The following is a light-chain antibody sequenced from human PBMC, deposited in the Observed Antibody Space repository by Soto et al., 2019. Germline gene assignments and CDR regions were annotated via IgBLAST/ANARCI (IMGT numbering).Light chain of an antibody. Sequence: EIVLTQSPGTLSLSPGERATLSCRASQSVSSSYLAWYQQKPGQAPRLLIYGASSRATGIPDRFSGSGFGTDITLTISRLETEDFAVYYCQQYGSSPTFGQGTKVDI. V-gene: IGKV3-20*01. CDR1: QSVSSSY. CDR2: GAS. J-gene: IGKJ1*01. CDR3: QQYGSSPT.